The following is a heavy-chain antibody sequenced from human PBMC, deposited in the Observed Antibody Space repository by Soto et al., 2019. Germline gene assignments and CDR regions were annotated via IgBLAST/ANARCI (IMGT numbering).Heavy chain of an antibody. CDR2: INPRSGDT. J-gene: IGHJ5*02. CDR1: GYTFIGYY. CDR3: GRDGVGATPLGWFDP. D-gene: IGHD1-26*01. V-gene: IGHV1-2*06. Sequence: QVQLVQSGAEVKKPGASVKVSCKASGYTFIGYYIHWVRQAPGQGPEWMGRINPRSGDTTYAQKFQGRLPMTRDTSISTAYMELSSLRSDDTAVYYCGRDGVGATPLGWFDPWGQGALVTVSS.